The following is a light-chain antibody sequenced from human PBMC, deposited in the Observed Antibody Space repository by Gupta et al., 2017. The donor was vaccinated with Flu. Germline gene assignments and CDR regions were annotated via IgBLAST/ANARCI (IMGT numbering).Light chain of an antibody. CDR1: GSNIATNY. CDR3: AEWDDSLRAVA. J-gene: IGLJ2*01. CDR2: KNN. Sequence: QSVLTQPPSASGTPGQRVTMSCSGSGSNIATNYVYWYQQFPGTAPKLLFDKNNLRPSGVPDRFSCSTAGTSASRAIRDLRSEEESYLYCAEWDDSLRAVAFGGGTKLTVL. V-gene: IGLV1-47*01.